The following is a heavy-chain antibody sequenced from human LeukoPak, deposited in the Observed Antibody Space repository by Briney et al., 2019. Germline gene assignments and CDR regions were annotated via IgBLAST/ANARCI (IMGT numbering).Heavy chain of an antibody. CDR3: ARDCFDYGDPLAFDI. Sequence: GGSLRLSCAASGFTVSSNYMSWVRQAPGKRLEWVSVIYSGGSTYYADSVKGRFTISRDNSKNTLYLQMNSLRAEDTAVYYCARDCFDYGDPLAFDIWGQGTMVTVSS. V-gene: IGHV3-53*01. D-gene: IGHD4-17*01. CDR2: IYSGGST. CDR1: GFTVSSNY. J-gene: IGHJ3*02.